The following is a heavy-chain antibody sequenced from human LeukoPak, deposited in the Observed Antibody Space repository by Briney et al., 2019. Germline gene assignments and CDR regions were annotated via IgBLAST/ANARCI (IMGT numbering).Heavy chain of an antibody. V-gene: IGHV3-21*01. CDR3: ARDMPYYYDSSGTWGVDY. CDR1: GFTFSSYS. D-gene: IGHD3-22*01. CDR2: ISSSSSYI. J-gene: IGHJ4*02. Sequence: PGGSLRLSCAASGFTFSSYSMNWVRQAPGKGLEWVSSISSSSSYIYYADSVKGRFTISRDNAKNSLYLQMNSLRAEDTAVYYCARDMPYYYDSSGTWGVDYWGQGTLVTVSS.